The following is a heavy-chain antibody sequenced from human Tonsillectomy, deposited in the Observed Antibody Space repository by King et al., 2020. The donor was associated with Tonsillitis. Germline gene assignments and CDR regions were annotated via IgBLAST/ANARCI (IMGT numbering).Heavy chain of an antibody. V-gene: IGHV4-34*01. CDR1: GGTFSDFY. D-gene: IGHD2-21*02. J-gene: IGHJ4*02. CDR3: ARGRFVPATALILDY. Sequence: VQLQQWGAGLLKPSETLSLTCGVYGGTFSDFYWSWIRQPPGKGLEWIGEINHGGNTIYNPSLKSRVTISVDTSKNQFSLNLSSLTAADTAVYYCARGRFVPATALILDYWGQGTLVTVSS. CDR2: INHGGNT.